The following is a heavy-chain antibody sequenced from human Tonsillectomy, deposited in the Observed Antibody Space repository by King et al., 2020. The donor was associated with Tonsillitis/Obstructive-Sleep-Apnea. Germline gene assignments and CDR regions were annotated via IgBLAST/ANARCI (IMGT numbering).Heavy chain of an antibody. D-gene: IGHD5-24*01. CDR3: ARWGDGYNLYAFDV. V-gene: IGHV5-51*01. CDR1: GYYFTTYW. Sequence: RLVQSGAEVKKPGESLKISCKASGYYFTTYWIGWVRQMPGKGLEWMGIIYPADSDTRYSPSFQGQGTISADKSISTAYLQWSSLKASDTAMFYCARWGDGYNLYAFDVWGQGTMVTVSS. CDR2: IYPADSDT. J-gene: IGHJ3*01.